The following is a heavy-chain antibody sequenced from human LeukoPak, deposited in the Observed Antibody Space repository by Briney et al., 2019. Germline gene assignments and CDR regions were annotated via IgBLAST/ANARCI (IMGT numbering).Heavy chain of an antibody. CDR3: ARASQDYYGSGSYYRGGDAFDI. D-gene: IGHD3-10*01. CDR1: GFTFSSYG. Sequence: PGGSLRLSCAASGFTFSSYGMHWVRQAPGKGLEWVAVIWYDGSNKYYADSVKGRFTISRDNSKNTLYLQMNSLRAEDTAVYYCARASQDYYGSGSYYRGGDAFDIWGQGTMVTVSS. V-gene: IGHV3-33*01. J-gene: IGHJ3*02. CDR2: IWYDGSNK.